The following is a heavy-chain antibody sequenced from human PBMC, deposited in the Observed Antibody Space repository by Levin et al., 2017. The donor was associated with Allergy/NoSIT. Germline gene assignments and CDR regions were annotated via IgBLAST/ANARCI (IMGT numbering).Heavy chain of an antibody. CDR3: ARERVLVHYYGMDV. J-gene: IGHJ6*02. CDR1: GFTFSSYS. CDR2: ISSSSSTI. Sequence: GESLKISCAASGFTFSSYSMNWVRQAPGKGLEWVSYISSSSSTIYYADSVKGRFTISRDNAKNSLYLQMNSLRDEDTAVYYCARERVLVHYYGMDVWGQGTTVTVSS. D-gene: IGHD2-8*02. V-gene: IGHV3-48*02.